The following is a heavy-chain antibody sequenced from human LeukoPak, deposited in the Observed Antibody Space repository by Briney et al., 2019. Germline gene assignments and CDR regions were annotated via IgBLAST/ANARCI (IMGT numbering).Heavy chain of an antibody. D-gene: IGHD3-3*01. Sequence: GASVKGSCKASGYTFTGYYMHWVRQAPGQGLEWMGWINPNSGGTNYAQKFQGRVTMTRDTSISTAYMELSRLRSDDTAVYYCARGLILRFLEWLPYDWGQGTLVTVSS. J-gene: IGHJ4*02. CDR3: ARGLILRFLEWLPYD. CDR2: INPNSGGT. CDR1: GYTFTGYY. V-gene: IGHV1-2*02.